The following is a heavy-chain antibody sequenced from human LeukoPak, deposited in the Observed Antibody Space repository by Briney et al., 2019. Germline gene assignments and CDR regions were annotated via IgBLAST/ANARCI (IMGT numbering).Heavy chain of an antibody. V-gene: IGHV3-66*01. D-gene: IGHD1-26*01. J-gene: IGHJ3*02. CDR1: GFTVSSNY. CDR2: IYSGGST. CDR3: ARGGEGATAHDAFDI. Sequence: PGGSLRLSCAASGFTVSSNYMTSVPQAPGRVLGLDSLIYSGGSTYYADAVKGRFTISRDNSKNTLYLQMNSLRAEDTAVYYCARGGEGATAHDAFDIWGQGTMVTVPS.